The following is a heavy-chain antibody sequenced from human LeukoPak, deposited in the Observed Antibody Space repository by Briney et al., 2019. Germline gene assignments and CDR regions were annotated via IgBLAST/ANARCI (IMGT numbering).Heavy chain of an antibody. J-gene: IGHJ4*02. CDR3: ARLGYDSTWGERYYFDY. D-gene: IGHD6-13*01. Sequence: GGSLRLSCAASGFTLSSNYMSWVRQAPGKGLEWVSIIYSDETTYYPDSVRGRFTISRDNSKSTLYLQMNSLRADDTAVYYCARLGYDSTWGERYYFDYWGQGTLVTVSP. CDR2: IYSDETT. V-gene: IGHV3-66*04. CDR1: GFTLSSNY.